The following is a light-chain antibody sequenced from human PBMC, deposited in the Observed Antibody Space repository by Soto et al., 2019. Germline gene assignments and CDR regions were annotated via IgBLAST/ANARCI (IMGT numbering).Light chain of an antibody. Sequence: EIVLTQSTATLSLSPGERATLSCRASQSVSNYLAWYQQKPVQAPRLLIYDVSNRATGIPARFSGSGSGTDFTLTISSLEPEDFAVYYCQQRSNWPGTFGQGTKVEIK. V-gene: IGKV3-11*01. J-gene: IGKJ1*01. CDR3: QQRSNWPGT. CDR2: DVS. CDR1: QSVSNY.